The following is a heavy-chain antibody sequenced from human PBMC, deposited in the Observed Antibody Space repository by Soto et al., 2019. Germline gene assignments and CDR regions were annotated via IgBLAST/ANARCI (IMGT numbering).Heavy chain of an antibody. V-gene: IGHV3-21*01. CDR1: GFTFSSYS. CDR2: ISGSSSYI. CDR3: ARDSVDIVVVPAAQPSYYYYYYMDV. J-gene: IGHJ6*03. D-gene: IGHD2-2*03. Sequence: EVQLVESGGGLVKPGGSLRLSCAASGFTFSSYSMNWVRQAPGKGLEWVSSISGSSSYIYYADSVKGRFTISRDNAKNSLYLQMNSLRAEDTAVYYCARDSVDIVVVPAAQPSYYYYYYMDVWGKGTTVTVSS.